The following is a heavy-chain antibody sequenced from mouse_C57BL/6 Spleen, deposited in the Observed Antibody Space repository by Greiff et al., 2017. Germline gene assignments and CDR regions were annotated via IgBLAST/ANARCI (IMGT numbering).Heavy chain of an antibody. CDR3: APYYYGTWFAY. J-gene: IGHJ3*01. D-gene: IGHD1-1*01. CDR2: INPNNGGT. V-gene: IGHV1-26*01. Sequence: VQLQQSGPELVKPGASVKISCKASGYTFTDYYMNWVKQSHGKSLEWIGDINPNNGGTSYNQKFKGKATLTVDKSSSTAYMELRSLTSEDSAVYYCAPYYYGTWFAYWGQGTLVTVSA. CDR1: GYTFTDYY.